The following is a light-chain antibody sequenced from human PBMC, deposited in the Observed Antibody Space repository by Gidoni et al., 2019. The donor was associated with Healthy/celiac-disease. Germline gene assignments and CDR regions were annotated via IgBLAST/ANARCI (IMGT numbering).Light chain of an antibody. CDR1: SSDVGGYNY. J-gene: IGLJ2*01. V-gene: IGLV2-14*01. CDR2: EFS. CDR3: SSYTSSSTLV. Sequence: QSALTQPASVSGSPGQSITISCTGTSSDVGGYNYVSWYHQHPGKAPNLMIYEFSNRPSGVSNRFSGSKSGNTASLTISGLQAEDEADYYCSSYTSSSTLVFGGGTKLTVL.